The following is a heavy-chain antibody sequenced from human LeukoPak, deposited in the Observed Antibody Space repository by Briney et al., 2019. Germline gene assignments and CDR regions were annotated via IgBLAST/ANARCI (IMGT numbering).Heavy chain of an antibody. J-gene: IGHJ6*03. CDR1: GFTFNKHA. Sequence: GSSLRLSCAASGFTFNKHAMHWVRQAPGKGLEWVAVIWHDGSKQYYADTVKGRVTISRDNAKNMLYLQMNSLRAEDTAVYYCAKNFWSDKYYYYYMDVWGKGTTVTVSS. V-gene: IGHV3-33*06. CDR2: IWHDGSKQ. D-gene: IGHD3-3*01. CDR3: AKNFWSDKYYYYYMDV.